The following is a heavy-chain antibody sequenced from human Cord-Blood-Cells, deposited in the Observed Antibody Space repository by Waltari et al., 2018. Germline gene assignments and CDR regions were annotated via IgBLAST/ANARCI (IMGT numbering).Heavy chain of an antibody. D-gene: IGHD5-12*01. J-gene: IGHJ6*02. CDR2: IKSKTDGGTT. V-gene: IGHV3-15*01. CDR1: GFPFSNAW. CDR3: TTDGGGWLRFYYGMDV. Sequence: EVQLVESGGGLVKPGGYLRLSCAASGFPFSNAWMSWVRPAPGKGVEWVGRIKSKTDGGTTDYAAPVKGRFTISRDDSKNTLYLQMNSLKTEDTAVYYCTTDGGGWLRFYYGMDVWGQGTTVTVSS.